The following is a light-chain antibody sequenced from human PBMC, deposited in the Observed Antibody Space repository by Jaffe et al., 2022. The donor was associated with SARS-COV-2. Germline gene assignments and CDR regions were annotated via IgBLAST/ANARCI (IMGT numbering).Light chain of an antibody. CDR3: SSYTINSTRVV. J-gene: IGLJ2*01. V-gene: IGLV2-14*03. CDR1: SSDVGGYNF. Sequence: QSALTQPASVSGSPGQSITLSCTGTSSDVGGYNFVSWYQHHPGKAPKLMIYAVSDRPSGVSDRFSGSKSDNTASLTISGLQAEDEADYYCSSYTINSTRVVFGGGTKLTVL. CDR2: AVS.